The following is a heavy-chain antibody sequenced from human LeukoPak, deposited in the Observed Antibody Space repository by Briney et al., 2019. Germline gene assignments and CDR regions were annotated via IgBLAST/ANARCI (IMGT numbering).Heavy chain of an antibody. D-gene: IGHD3-22*01. CDR1: GFTFSSYG. CDR3: ARDSVVIDAFDI. V-gene: IGHV3-21*01. J-gene: IGHJ3*02. Sequence: QPGGSLRLSCAASGFTFSSYGMHWVRQAPGKGLEWVSSISSSSSYIYYADSVKGRFTISRDNAKNSLYLQVNSLRAEDTAVYYCARDSVVIDAFDIWGQGTMVTVSS. CDR2: ISSSSSYI.